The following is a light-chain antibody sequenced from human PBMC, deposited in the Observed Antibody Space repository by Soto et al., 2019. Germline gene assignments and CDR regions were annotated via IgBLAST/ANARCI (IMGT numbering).Light chain of an antibody. J-gene: IGKJ5*01. V-gene: IGKV1-9*01. CDR1: QGISSY. CDR3: QHLDSYST. Sequence: DIQLTQSPSFLSASVGDRVTITCRASQGISSYLAWYQQKPGKAPKLLIYAASTLQSGVPSRFSGSGSGTEFTLTISSLQPEDVATYDCQHLDSYSTFGQGTRLEIK. CDR2: AAS.